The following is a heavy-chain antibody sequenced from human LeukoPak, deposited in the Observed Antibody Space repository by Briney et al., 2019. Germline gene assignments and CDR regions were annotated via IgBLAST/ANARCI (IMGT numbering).Heavy chain of an antibody. D-gene: IGHD5-24*01. CDR2: IYYSGST. J-gene: IGHJ4*02. CDR1: GGSISSSSYY. Sequence: PSETLSLTCTVSGGSISSSSYYWGWIRQPPGKGLEWIGSIYYSGSTYYNPSLKSRVTISVDTSKNQFSLKLSSVTAADMAVYYCARLLSRDGYNFNWYYFDYWGQGTLVTVSS. V-gene: IGHV4-39*01. CDR3: ARLLSRDGYNFNWYYFDY.